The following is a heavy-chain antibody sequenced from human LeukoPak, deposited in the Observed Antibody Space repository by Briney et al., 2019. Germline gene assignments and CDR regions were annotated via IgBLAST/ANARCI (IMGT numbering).Heavy chain of an antibody. D-gene: IGHD6-13*01. CDR3: ARSTLLLGSWSFDP. J-gene: IGHJ5*02. Sequence: SETLSLTCTVSGGSISSSSYYWGWIRQPPGKGLEWIGSIYYSGSTYYNPSLKSRVTISVDTSKNQFSLKLSSVTAADTAVYYCARSTLLLGSWSFDPRGQGTLVTVSS. CDR2: IYYSGST. CDR1: GGSISSSSYY. V-gene: IGHV4-39*01.